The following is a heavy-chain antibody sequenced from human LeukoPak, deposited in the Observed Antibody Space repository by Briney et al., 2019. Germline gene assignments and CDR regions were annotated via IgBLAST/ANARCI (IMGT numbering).Heavy chain of an antibody. V-gene: IGHV4-61*02. CDR1: GGSISSGSYY. CDR3: ARECYGSGGYYYYYMDV. D-gene: IGHD3-10*01. J-gene: IGHJ6*03. Sequence: SQTLSLTCTVSGGSISSGSYYWSWIRQPAGKGLEWIGRIYTSGSTNYNPSLKSRVTISVDTSKNQFSLKLSSVTAADTAVYYCARECYGSGGYYYYYMDVWGKGTTVTISS. CDR2: IYTSGST.